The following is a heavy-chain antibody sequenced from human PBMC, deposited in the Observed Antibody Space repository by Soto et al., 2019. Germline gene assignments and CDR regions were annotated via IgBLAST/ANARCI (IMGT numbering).Heavy chain of an antibody. V-gene: IGHV4-34*01. CDR1: GGSFSVYY. J-gene: IGHJ5*02. Sequence: SETLSLTCAVYGGSFSVYYWSWIRQPPGKGLEWIGEINHSGSTNYNPSLKSRVTISVDTSKNQFSLKLSSVTAADTAVYYCARDLRSTSFNWFDPWGQGTLVTVSS. D-gene: IGHD2-2*01. CDR3: ARDLRSTSFNWFDP. CDR2: INHSGST.